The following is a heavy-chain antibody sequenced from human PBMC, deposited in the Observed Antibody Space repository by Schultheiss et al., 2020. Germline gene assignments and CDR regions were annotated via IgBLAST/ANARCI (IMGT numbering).Heavy chain of an antibody. CDR1: GFTFSKYW. J-gene: IGHJ4*02. CDR3: AKDTASGAGSSFDY. V-gene: IGHV3-74*01. D-gene: IGHD6-19*01. Sequence: GESLKISCVASGFTFSKYWMHWVRQAPGKGLVWVSRINNDGSVSSNADSVKGRFTISRDNAKNSLYLQMNSLRAEDTALYYCAKDTASGAGSSFDYWGQGTLVTVSS. CDR2: INNDGSVS.